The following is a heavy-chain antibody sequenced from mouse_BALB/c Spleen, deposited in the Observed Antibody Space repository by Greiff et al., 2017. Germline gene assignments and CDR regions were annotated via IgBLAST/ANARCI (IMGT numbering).Heavy chain of an antibody. CDR1: GYTFTDYE. Sequence: QVQLQQSGAELVRPGASVTLSCKASGYTFTDYEMHWVKQTPVHGLEWIGAIDPETGGTAYNQKFKGKATLTSDKSSSTAYMELSSLTSEDSAVYYCARDLLEDYFDYWGQGTTLTVSS. V-gene: IGHV1-15*01. J-gene: IGHJ2*01. CDR3: ARDLLEDYFDY. CDR2: IDPETGGT. D-gene: IGHD2-1*01.